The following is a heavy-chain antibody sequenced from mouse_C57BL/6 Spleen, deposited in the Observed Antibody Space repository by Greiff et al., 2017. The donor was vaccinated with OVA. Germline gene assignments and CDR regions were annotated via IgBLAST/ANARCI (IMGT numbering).Heavy chain of an antibody. J-gene: IGHJ1*03. CDR2: INPNNGGT. Sequence: VQLQQSGPELVKPGASVKIPCKASGYTFTDYNMDWVKQSHGKSLEWIGDINPNNGGTIYNQKFKGKATLTVDKSSSTAYMELRSLTSEDTAVYYCARKVRLVEGYFDVWGTGTTVTVSS. D-gene: IGHD2-14*01. V-gene: IGHV1-18*01. CDR3: ARKVRLVEGYFDV. CDR1: GYTFTDYN.